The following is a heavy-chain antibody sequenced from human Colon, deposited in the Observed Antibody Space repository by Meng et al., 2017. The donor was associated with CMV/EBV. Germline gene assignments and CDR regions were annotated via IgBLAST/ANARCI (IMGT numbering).Heavy chain of an antibody. CDR1: GYAFTDYA. J-gene: IGHJ4*02. V-gene: IGHV7-4-1*02. CDR3: VRGVGDTAMVDY. D-gene: IGHD5-18*01. Sequence: SCKTSGYAFTDYAMNWVRQAPGQGLEWMGWIHTNTGKPTYAQGFTGRFVFSLETSVSTAYLQISSLEAEDSAVYYCVRGVGDTAMVDYWGQGTLVTVSS. CDR2: IHTNTGKP.